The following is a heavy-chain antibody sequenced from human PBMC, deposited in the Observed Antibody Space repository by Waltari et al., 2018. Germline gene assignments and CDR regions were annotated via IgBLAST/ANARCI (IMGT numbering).Heavy chain of an antibody. Sequence: QVQLQPWGAGPLKPSETLSLTCAVYGRSFSGYYLSWIRQPPGKGLEWIGEINHSGSTNYNPSLKSRVTISVDTSKNQFSLKLSSVTAADTAVYYCARFKPRPYYYYGMDVWGQGTTVTVSS. CDR3: ARFKPRPYYYYGMDV. CDR1: GRSFSGYY. J-gene: IGHJ6*02. CDR2: INHSGST. V-gene: IGHV4-34*01.